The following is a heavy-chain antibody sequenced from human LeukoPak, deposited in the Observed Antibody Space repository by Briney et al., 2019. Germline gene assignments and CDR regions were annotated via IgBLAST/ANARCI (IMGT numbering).Heavy chain of an antibody. CDR2: ISSSSSYI. J-gene: IGHJ4*02. CDR3: AKYQTTVTGFDY. D-gene: IGHD4-17*01. Sequence: GGSLRLSCAASGFTFSSYSMNWVRQAPGKGLEWVSSISSSSSYIYYADSVKGRFTISRDNAKNSLYLQMNSLRAEDTAVYYCAKYQTTVTGFDYWGQGTLVTVSS. V-gene: IGHV3-21*01. CDR1: GFTFSSYS.